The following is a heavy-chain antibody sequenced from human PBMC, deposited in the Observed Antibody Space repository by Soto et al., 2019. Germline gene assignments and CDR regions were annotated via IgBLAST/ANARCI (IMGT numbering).Heavy chain of an antibody. CDR1: GTSISSYY. V-gene: IGHV4-59*01. D-gene: IGHD2-8*01. CDR3: ARYNSYAIDY. J-gene: IGHJ4*02. Sequence: SETLSLTCNVSGTSISSYYWSWIRQPPGKGLEWIANIHYSAATNYNPSLASRVTISVDTSKNQFSLKMTSVTAADRAIYFCARYNSYAIDYWGRGTLVTVSS. CDR2: IHYSAAT.